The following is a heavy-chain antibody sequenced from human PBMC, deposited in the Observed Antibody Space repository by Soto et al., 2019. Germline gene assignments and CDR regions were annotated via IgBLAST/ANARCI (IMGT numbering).Heavy chain of an antibody. CDR2: IKQDGSEK. J-gene: IGHJ3*02. CDR1: GFTFSSYC. CDR3: ARGGYDYIWGSYRQGAFDI. V-gene: IGHV3-7*01. Sequence: EVQLVESGGGLVQPGGSLRLSCAASGFTFSSYCMSWVRQAPGKGLEWVANIKQDGSEKYYVDSVKGRFTISRDNAKNSLYLQMNSVRAEDAAVYYGARGGYDYIWGSYRQGAFDIWGQGTMVTVSS. D-gene: IGHD3-16*02.